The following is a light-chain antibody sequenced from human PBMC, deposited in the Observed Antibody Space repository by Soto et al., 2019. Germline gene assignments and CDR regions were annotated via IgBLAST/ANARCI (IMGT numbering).Light chain of an antibody. J-gene: IGKJ1*01. CDR2: DAS. Sequence: DIQMTQSPSTLSASVVDSVTITCLASQSISTWLAWYQQKPGKAPKLLIYDASSLESGVPSRFSGSGSGTEFTLTISSLQPDDFATYYCQQYNSYSWTFGQGTKVDIK. V-gene: IGKV1-5*01. CDR1: QSISTW. CDR3: QQYNSYSWT.